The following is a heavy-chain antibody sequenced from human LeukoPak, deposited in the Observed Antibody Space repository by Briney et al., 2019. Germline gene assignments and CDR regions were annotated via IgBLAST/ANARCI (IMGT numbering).Heavy chain of an antibody. V-gene: IGHV4-4*07. J-gene: IGHJ4*02. CDR3: ASQYYYDSSGSFDY. CDR1: GDSISSYY. CDR2: IYTSGST. Sequence: SETLSLTCDVSGDSISSYYWSWIRQPAGKGLEWIGRIYTSGSTNYNPSLKSRVTMSVDTSKDQFSLKLSSVTAADTAVYYCASQYYYDSSGSFDYWGQGTLVIVS. D-gene: IGHD3-22*01.